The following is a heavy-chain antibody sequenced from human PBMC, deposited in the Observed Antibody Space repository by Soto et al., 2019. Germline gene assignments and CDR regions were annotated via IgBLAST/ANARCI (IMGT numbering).Heavy chain of an antibody. J-gene: IGHJ5*02. CDR3: ARVTMVRGVIRDWFDP. CDR2: IYYSGST. CDR1: GGSISSYY. Sequence: QVQLQESGPGLVKPSETLSLTCTVSGGSISSYYWSWIRQPPGKGLEWIGYIYYSGSTNYNPSLKRRVTISVDTSKNQFSLKLSSVTAADTAVYYCARVTMVRGVIRDWFDPWGQGTLVTVSS. V-gene: IGHV4-59*01. D-gene: IGHD3-10*01.